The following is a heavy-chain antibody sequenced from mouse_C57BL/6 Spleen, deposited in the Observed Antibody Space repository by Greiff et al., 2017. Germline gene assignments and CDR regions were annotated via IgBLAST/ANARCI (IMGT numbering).Heavy chain of an antibody. D-gene: IGHD2-1*01. CDR3: ARGNYLSYFDY. CDR1: GFNIKDYY. CDR2: IDPEDGET. V-gene: IGHV14-2*01. Sequence: VHVKQSGAELVKPGASVKLSCTASGFNIKDYYMHWVKQRTEQGLEWIGRIDPEDGETKYAPKFQGKATITADTSSNTAYLQRSSLTSEEAAVYYCARGNYLSYFDYWGQGTTLTVSS. J-gene: IGHJ2*01.